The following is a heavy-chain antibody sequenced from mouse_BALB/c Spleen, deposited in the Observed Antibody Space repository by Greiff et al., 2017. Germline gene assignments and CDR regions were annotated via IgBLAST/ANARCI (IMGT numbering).Heavy chain of an antibody. CDR3: ASYDYDYAMDY. CDR2: INPSTGYT. V-gene: IGHV1-4*01. J-gene: IGHJ4*01. D-gene: IGHD2-4*01. Sequence: VQLQQSGAELARPGASVKLSCKASGYTFTSYWMHWVKQRPGQGLEWIGYINPSTGYTEYNQKFKDKATLTADKSSSTAYMQLSSLTSEDSAVYYCASYDYDYAMDYWGQGTSVTVSS. CDR1: GYTFTSYW.